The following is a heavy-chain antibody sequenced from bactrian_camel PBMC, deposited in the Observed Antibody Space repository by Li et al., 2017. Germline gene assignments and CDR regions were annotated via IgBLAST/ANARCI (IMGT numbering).Heavy chain of an antibody. CDR1: GLTFSSYG. Sequence: HVQLVESGGGLVQPGGSLRLSCAATGLTFSSYGMSWVRQAPGKGLEWVSSIYSDAGNTYYADSVKGRFTISRDNAQNTVYLQMNSLKSEDTALYYCAFGVGGWAEFGNWGRGTQVTVS. V-gene: IGHV3S7*01. CDR2: IYSDAGNT. CDR3: AFGVGGWAEFGN. D-gene: IGHD5*01. J-gene: IGHJ6*01.